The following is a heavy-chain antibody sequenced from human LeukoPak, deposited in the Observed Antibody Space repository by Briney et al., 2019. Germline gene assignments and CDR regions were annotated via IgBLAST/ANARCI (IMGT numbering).Heavy chain of an antibody. Sequence: ASVKVSCKASGYTFTSYDINWVRQATGQGLEWMGWMNPNSGNTGYAQKFQGRVTITKNTSISTAYMELSSLRSEDTAVYYCARGTIWSGYYPPYYYYYTDVWGKGTTVTVSS. CDR1: GYTFTSYD. V-gene: IGHV1-8*03. CDR3: ARGTIWSGYYPPYYYYYTDV. J-gene: IGHJ6*03. D-gene: IGHD3-3*01. CDR2: MNPNSGNT.